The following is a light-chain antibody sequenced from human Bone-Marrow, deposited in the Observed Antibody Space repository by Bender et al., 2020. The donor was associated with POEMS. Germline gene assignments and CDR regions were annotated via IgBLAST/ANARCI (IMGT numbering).Light chain of an antibody. CDR1: NFGSKT. V-gene: IGLV3-21*02. J-gene: IGLJ3*02. Sequence: ALTQPPSVSVAPGQTAGITCGGNNFGSKTVHWYQQKPGQAPVLVVYDNSDRPSGIPARFSGSNSGNTATLTISRVEAGDEADYYCQTWGPGIRVFGGGTKLTVL. CDR3: QTWGPGIRV. CDR2: DNS.